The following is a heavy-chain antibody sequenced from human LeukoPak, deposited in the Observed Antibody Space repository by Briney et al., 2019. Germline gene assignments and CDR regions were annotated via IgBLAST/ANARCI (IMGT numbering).Heavy chain of an antibody. J-gene: IGHJ3*01. D-gene: IGHD3-22*01. V-gene: IGHV3-21*01. CDR1: GFTFSSYS. CDR3: AREAATSYYDSSGYYRQTEVFDV. Sequence: GGSLRLSCAASGFTFSSYSMNWVRQAPGKGLEWVSSISSSSSYIYYADSVKGRFTISRDNAKNSLYLQMNSLRAEDTAVYYCAREAATSYYDSSGYYRQTEVFDVWGQGTMVTVSS. CDR2: ISSSSSYI.